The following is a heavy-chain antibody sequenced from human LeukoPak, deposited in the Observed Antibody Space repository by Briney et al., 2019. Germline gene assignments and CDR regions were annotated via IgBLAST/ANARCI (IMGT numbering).Heavy chain of an antibody. V-gene: IGHV4-34*01. J-gene: IGHJ4*02. Sequence: SETLSLTCAVYGGSFSGYYWSWIRQPPGKGLEWIGEINHSGSTNYNPSLKSRVTISVDTSKNQFSLKLSSVTAADTATYYCARDAQTYYYDFWGQGTLVTVSS. CDR3: ARDAQTYYYDF. CDR1: GGSFSGYY. CDR2: INHSGST.